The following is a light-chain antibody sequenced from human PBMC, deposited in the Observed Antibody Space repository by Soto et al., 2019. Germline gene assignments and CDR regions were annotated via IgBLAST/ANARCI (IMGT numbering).Light chain of an antibody. Sequence: QSALTQPPSVSGSPGQSITISCTGNHNDIGTYDYVSWYQQHPGRAPRLLIHGVTTRPSGISGRFSASKSGLTASLTISRLQPEDEADYYCTSFTSNRIYVFGPGTKLTVL. CDR2: GVT. J-gene: IGLJ1*01. CDR1: HNDIGTYDY. V-gene: IGLV2-14*03. CDR3: TSFTSNRIYV.